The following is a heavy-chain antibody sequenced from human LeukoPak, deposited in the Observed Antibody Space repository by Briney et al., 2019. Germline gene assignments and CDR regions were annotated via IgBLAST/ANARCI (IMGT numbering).Heavy chain of an antibody. CDR3: ARGRYGDYERYFDY. J-gene: IGHJ4*02. CDR2: INHSGST. D-gene: IGHD4-17*01. Sequence: SEALSLTCAVYGGSFRGYYWSWIRQPPGKGLEWIGEINHSGSTNYNPSLKSRVTISVDTSKNQFSLKLSSVTAADTAVYSCARGRYGDYERYFDYWGQGTLVTVSS. CDR1: GGSFRGYY. V-gene: IGHV4-34*01.